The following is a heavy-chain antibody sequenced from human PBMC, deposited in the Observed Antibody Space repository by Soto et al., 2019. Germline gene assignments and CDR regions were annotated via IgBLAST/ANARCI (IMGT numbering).Heavy chain of an antibody. CDR2: IYYSGST. CDR1: GGSVSSGSYY. CDR3: ARGIEGWYQGRYYYGMDV. V-gene: IGHV4-61*01. D-gene: IGHD6-19*01. Sequence: QVQLQESGPGLVKPSETLSLTCTVSGGSVSSGSYYWGWIRQPPGKGLEWIGYIYYSGSTNYNPSLKSGVTISVDTSKNQFSLKLSSVTAADTAVYYCARGIEGWYQGRYYYGMDVWGQGTTVTVSS. J-gene: IGHJ6*02.